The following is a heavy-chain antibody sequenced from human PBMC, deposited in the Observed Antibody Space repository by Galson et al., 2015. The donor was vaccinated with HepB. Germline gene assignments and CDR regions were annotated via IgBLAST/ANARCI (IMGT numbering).Heavy chain of an antibody. CDR1: GGSISSSSYY. CDR2: IYYSGST. V-gene: IGHV4-39*01. D-gene: IGHD1-26*01. Sequence: ETLSLTCTVSGGSISSSSYYWGWIRQPPGKGLEWIGNIYYSGSTSYNPSLKSRVTISVDTSKNQFSLKLSSVTAADTAVYYCASSSGSYCWGAIWGQGTLVTVSS. J-gene: IGHJ4*02. CDR3: ASSSGSYCWGAI.